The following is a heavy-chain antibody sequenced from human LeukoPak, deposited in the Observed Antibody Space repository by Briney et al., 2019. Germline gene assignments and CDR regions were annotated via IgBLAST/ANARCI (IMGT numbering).Heavy chain of an antibody. D-gene: IGHD6-13*01. V-gene: IGHV1-2*04. Sequence: GASVKVSCKASGYTFTGYYMHWVRQAPGQGLEWMGWINPNSGGTNYAQKFQGWVTMTRDTSISIAYMELSRLRSDDTAVYYCARSGIAAAGTDWFDPWGQGTLVTVSS. CDR2: INPNSGGT. CDR1: GYTFTGYY. J-gene: IGHJ5*02. CDR3: ARSGIAAAGTDWFDP.